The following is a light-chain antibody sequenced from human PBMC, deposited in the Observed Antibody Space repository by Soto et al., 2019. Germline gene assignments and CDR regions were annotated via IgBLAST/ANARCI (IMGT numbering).Light chain of an antibody. CDR3: ASYTRTTTLV. Sequence: QSALTQPASVSGSPGQSITISCTGTSSDVGGYNHVSWYQQHPGKAPKLIIYEVRNRPSGVSYRFSGSKSGNTASLTISGLQAEDEADYYCASYTRTTTLVFGGGTKLTVL. J-gene: IGLJ2*01. CDR2: EVR. CDR1: SSDVGGYNH. V-gene: IGLV2-14*01.